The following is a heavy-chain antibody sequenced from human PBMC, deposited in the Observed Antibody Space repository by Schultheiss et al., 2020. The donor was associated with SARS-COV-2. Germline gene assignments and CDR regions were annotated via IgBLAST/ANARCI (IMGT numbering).Heavy chain of an antibody. D-gene: IGHD3-22*01. CDR1: GGSISSGGYY. CDR2: IYYSGNT. CDR3: ARADFIPTAEDNDSSGQGDAFDI. V-gene: IGHV4-31*03. Sequence: SETLSLTCSVSGGSISSGGYYWSWIRQLPGKGLEWIGYIYYSGNTYYNPSLKSRVTISVDTSKNQFSLKLSSVTAADTAVYYCARADFIPTAEDNDSSGQGDAFDIWGQGTMVTVSS. J-gene: IGHJ3*02.